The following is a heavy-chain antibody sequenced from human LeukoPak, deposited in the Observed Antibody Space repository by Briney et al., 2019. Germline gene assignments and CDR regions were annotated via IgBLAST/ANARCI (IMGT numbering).Heavy chain of an antibody. CDR1: GGSISSGGYS. V-gene: IGHV4-30-2*01. Sequence: SETLSLTCAVSGGSISSGGYSWSWIRQPPGKGLEWIGYIYHSGSTYYNPSLKSRVTISVDRSKNQFSLKLRSVTAADTAVYYCARGADILTGYFDYWGQGTLVTVSS. D-gene: IGHD3-9*01. CDR2: IYHSGST. CDR3: ARGADILTGYFDY. J-gene: IGHJ4*02.